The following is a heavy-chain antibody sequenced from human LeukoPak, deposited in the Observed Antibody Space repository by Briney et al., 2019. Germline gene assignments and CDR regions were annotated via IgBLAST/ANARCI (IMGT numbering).Heavy chain of an antibody. V-gene: IGHV3-23*01. Sequence: PGGSLRLSCAASGFTFSSYAMSWVRQAPGKGLEWVSAISGSGGSTYYADSVKGRFTISKDNSKNTLYLQMTSLRAEDRAVNYCAKRLILFCCFDYWGRGTLVTVSS. D-gene: IGHD2-21*01. CDR1: GFTFSSYA. CDR2: ISGSGGST. CDR3: AKRLILFCCFDY. J-gene: IGHJ4*02.